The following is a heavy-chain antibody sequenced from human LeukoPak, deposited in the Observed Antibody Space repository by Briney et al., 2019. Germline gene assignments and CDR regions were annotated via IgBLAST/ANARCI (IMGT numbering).Heavy chain of an antibody. Sequence: PGGSLRLSCAASGFTVSSNYMSWVRQAPGKGLEWVSIIYSGGSTYYADSVKGRFTISRDNSKNTLYLQMNSLRAEDTAVYYCAIIAQGGLTNWFDPWGQGTLVTVSS. CDR2: IYSGGST. D-gene: IGHD1-20*01. J-gene: IGHJ5*02. CDR3: AIIAQGGLTNWFDP. V-gene: IGHV3-53*01. CDR1: GFTVSSNY.